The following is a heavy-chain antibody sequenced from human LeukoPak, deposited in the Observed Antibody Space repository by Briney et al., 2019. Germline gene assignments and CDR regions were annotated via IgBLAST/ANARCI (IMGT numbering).Heavy chain of an antibody. CDR1: GFTFSTYW. CDR3: PRIIDY. J-gene: IGHJ4*02. CDR2: IKRDGSEK. V-gene: IGHV3-7*01. Sequence: GGPLRLSCAASGFTFSTYWMNWVRQAPGKGLEWVANIKRDGSEKYYVDSVKGRFTISRDNAKNSLYLQMNSLRAEDTAVYYCPRIIDYWGQGTLVTVSS.